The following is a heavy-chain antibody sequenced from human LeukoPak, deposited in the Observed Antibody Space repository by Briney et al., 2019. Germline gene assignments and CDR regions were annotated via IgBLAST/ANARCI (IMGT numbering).Heavy chain of an antibody. V-gene: IGHV1-18*01. CDR1: DYIFTNYG. D-gene: IGHD6-19*01. Sequence: ASVKVSCKPSDYIFTNYGISWVRQAPGQGLEWMGWISAYNGNTNHAQKLQGRVTMTTDTSTSTAYMELRSLRSDDTAVYYCARDPGSFLSSSGWLNWFDPWGQGTLVTVSS. CDR2: ISAYNGNT. CDR3: ARDPGSFLSSSGWLNWFDP. J-gene: IGHJ5*02.